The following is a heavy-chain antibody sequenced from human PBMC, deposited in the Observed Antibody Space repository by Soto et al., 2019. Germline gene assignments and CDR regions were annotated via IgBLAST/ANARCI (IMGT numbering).Heavy chain of an antibody. J-gene: IGHJ4*02. CDR2: ISCCGGST. CDR3: AKADGEQWLIPHLDN. D-gene: IGHD6-19*01. V-gene: IGHV3-23*01. Sequence: EVQLLESGGGVVQPGGSLRLSCEASGFNFKKFAMGWVRQAPGEGLEWVSGISCCGGSTSYADSVKGRFTLARDDANITLSLHLNSLRFEDTARYFCAKADGEQWLIPHLDNWGQGTLVTVS. CDR1: GFNFKKFA.